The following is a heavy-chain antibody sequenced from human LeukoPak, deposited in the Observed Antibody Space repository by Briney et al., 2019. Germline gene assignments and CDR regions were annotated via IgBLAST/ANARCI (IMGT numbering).Heavy chain of an antibody. D-gene: IGHD3-22*01. V-gene: IGHV3-48*01. CDR2: ISSSSSTI. J-gene: IGHJ5*02. CDR3: AREWRVTMIVPFDP. CDR1: GFTFSSYS. Sequence: GGSLRLSCAASGFTFSSYSMNWVRQAPGKGLEWVSYISSSSSTIYYADSVKGRFTISRDNAKNSLYLQMNSLRAEDTAVYYCAREWRVTMIVPFDPWGQGTLVTASS.